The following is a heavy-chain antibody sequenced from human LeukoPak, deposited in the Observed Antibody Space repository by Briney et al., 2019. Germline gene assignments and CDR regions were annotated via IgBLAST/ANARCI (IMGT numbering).Heavy chain of an antibody. V-gene: IGHV4-59*08. CDR1: GGSISTHY. CDR2: IYYTGST. Sequence: SETLSLTCAVSGGSISTHYWSWIRQPPGKGLEWIGYIYYTGSTSYNPSLKSRVTISVDTSKNQFSLKLSSVTAADTAVYYCARVSGRFTWYFDLWGRGTLVTVSS. J-gene: IGHJ2*01. CDR3: ARVSGRFTWYFDL.